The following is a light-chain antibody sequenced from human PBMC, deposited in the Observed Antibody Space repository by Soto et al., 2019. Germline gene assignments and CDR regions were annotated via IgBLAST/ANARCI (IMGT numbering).Light chain of an antibody. J-gene: IGLJ2*01. Sequence: QSALTQPASVSGSPGQSITISCTGTSSDVGGYNYVSWYQQHPGKAPKLMLYDVSNRPSGVSNRFSGSKSGNTASLTISGLQAEDEADYYCSSYTSSSTLGVVFGGGTKHTVL. CDR1: SSDVGGYNY. CDR3: SSYTSSSTLGVV. V-gene: IGLV2-14*01. CDR2: DVS.